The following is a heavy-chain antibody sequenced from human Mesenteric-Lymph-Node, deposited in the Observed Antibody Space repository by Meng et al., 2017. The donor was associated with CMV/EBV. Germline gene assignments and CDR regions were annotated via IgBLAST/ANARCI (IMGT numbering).Heavy chain of an antibody. Sequence: GSLHIRNSYWCWLRQPPGKGLEWVGSIYYSGSTYYNPSLKSRVTVSVDTSKNQFSLKLSSVTAADTAVYYCSRYYHDITGYSSHFDYWGQGTLVTVSS. J-gene: IGHJ4*02. CDR2: IYYSGST. CDR1: GSLHIRNSY. CDR3: SRYYHDITGYSSHFDY. V-gene: IGHV4-39*07. D-gene: IGHD3-22*01.